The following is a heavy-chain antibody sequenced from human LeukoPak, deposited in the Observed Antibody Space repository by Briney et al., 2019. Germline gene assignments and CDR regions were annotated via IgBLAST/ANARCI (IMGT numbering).Heavy chain of an antibody. CDR3: VRDLGGRSGH. V-gene: IGHV3-74*01. CDR2: INEDGSTT. Sequence: GGSLRLSCSASGFTVTHYAMHWVRHAPGKGLVWVSRINEDGSTTNYADSVKGRSTIFRDNAKNTLYLQMNSLRAEDTAVYYCVRDLGGRSGHWGQGTLVTVSS. CDR1: GFTVTHYA. D-gene: IGHD1-26*01. J-gene: IGHJ4*02.